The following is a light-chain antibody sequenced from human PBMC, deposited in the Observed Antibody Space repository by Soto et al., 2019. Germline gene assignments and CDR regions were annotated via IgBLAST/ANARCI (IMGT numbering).Light chain of an antibody. V-gene: IGKV3-15*01. J-gene: IGKJ1*01. CDR2: GAS. Sequence: EIVMTQSQATLSVSPGERATLSCRASQSVSSNLAWYQQKPGQAPRLLIYGASPRATGLPASFSGSGSGTEFPLTISSLQSEDFPVYYCLQYNNWPPVTFGQGTKVEIK. CDR3: LQYNNWPPVT. CDR1: QSVSSN.